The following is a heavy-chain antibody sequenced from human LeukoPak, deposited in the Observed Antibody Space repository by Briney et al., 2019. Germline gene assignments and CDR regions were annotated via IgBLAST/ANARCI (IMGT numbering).Heavy chain of an antibody. J-gene: IGHJ5*02. D-gene: IGHD3-3*01. CDR2: IYTSGST. CDR1: GGSISSYY. V-gene: IGHV4-4*07. Sequence: PSETLSLTCTVSGGSISSYYWSWIRQPAGKGLEWIGRIYTSGSTNYNPSLKSRVTMSVDTSKNQFSLKLSSVTAADTAVYYCARDTRDFFQDTNWFDPWGQGTLVTVSS. CDR3: ARDTRDFFQDTNWFDP.